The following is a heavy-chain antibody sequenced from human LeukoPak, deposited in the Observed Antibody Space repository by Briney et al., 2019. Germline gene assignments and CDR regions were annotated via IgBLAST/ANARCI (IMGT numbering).Heavy chain of an antibody. Sequence: SETLSLTCTVSGGSVSSGSYYWSWIRQPPGKGLEWIGYIYYSGSTNYNPSLKSRVTIPVDTSKNQFSLKLSSVTAADTAVYYCARGTYGDYPADWGQGTLVTVSS. J-gene: IGHJ4*02. CDR1: GGSVSSGSYY. CDR2: IYYSGST. V-gene: IGHV4-61*01. CDR3: ARGTYGDYPAD. D-gene: IGHD4-17*01.